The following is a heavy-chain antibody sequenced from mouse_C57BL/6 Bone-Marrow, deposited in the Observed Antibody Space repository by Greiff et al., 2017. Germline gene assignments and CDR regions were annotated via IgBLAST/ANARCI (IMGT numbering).Heavy chain of an antibody. V-gene: IGHV1-50*01. CDR1: GYTFTSYW. D-gene: IGHD2-4*01. Sequence: QVQLQQPGAELVKPGASVKLSCKASGYTFTSYWMQWVKQRPGQGLEWIGAIDPSDSYTNYNQKFKGKATLTVDTSSSTAYMQLSSLTSEDSAVYYCARHDYDGEYYAMDYWGQGTSVTVSS. CDR2: IDPSDSYT. J-gene: IGHJ4*01. CDR3: ARHDYDGEYYAMDY.